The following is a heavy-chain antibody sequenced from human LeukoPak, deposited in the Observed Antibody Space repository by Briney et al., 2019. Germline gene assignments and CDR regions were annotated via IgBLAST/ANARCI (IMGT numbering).Heavy chain of an antibody. D-gene: IGHD6-6*01. J-gene: IGHJ4*02. CDR1: GFTFSSYA. CDR2: KSYDGSNK. Sequence: GRSLRLSCAASGFTFSSYAMHWVRQAPGKGLEWVAVKSYDGSNKYYADSVKGRFTISRDNSKNTLYLQMNSLRAEDTAVYYCARAVPDYWGQGTLVTVSS. CDR3: ARAVPDY. V-gene: IGHV3-30-3*01.